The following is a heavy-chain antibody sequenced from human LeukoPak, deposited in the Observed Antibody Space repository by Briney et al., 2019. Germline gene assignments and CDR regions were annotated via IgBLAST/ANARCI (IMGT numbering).Heavy chain of an antibody. Sequence: GGSLRLSCAASGFTFSNAWMSWVRQAPGKGLEWVGRIKSKTDGGTTDYAAPVKGRFTISRDDSKNTLYLQMNSLKTEDTAVYYCTTEFYYDSSEDSYFDYWGQGTLVTASS. V-gene: IGHV3-15*01. CDR2: IKSKTDGGTT. CDR1: GFTFSNAW. CDR3: TTEFYYDSSEDSYFDY. J-gene: IGHJ4*02. D-gene: IGHD3-22*01.